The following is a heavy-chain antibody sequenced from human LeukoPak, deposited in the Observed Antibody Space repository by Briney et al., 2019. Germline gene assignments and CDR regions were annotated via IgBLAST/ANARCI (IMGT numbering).Heavy chain of an antibody. CDR3: AKDGIGPLGPAFDI. CDR2: ISGSGGST. D-gene: IGHD1-1*01. V-gene: IGHV3-23*01. Sequence: GGSLRLSCAASGFTFSSYAMSWVRQAPGKGLEWVSAISGSGGSTYYADSVKGRFTISRDNSKKTLYLQMNSLSAEDTAVYYCAKDGIGPLGPAFDIWGQGTMVTVSS. J-gene: IGHJ3*02. CDR1: GFTFSSYA.